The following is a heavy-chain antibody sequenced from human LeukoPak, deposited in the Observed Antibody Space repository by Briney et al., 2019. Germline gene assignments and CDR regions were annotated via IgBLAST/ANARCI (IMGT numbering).Heavy chain of an antibody. CDR1: GYTFTSYD. V-gene: IGHV1-8*01. D-gene: IGHD1-26*01. CDR3: ARAPSEYSGSYLHFDY. CDR2: MNPNSGNT. Sequence: AASVKVSCKASGYTFTSYDINWVRQATGQGLEWMGWMNPNSGNTGYAQKFQGRVTMTRNTSISTAYMELSSLRSEDTAVYYCARAPSEYSGSYLHFDYWGQGTLVTVSS. J-gene: IGHJ4*02.